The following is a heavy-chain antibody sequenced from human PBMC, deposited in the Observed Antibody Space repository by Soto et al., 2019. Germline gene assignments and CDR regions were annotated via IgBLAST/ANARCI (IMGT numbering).Heavy chain of an antibody. Sequence: QIQLVESGGDVVQPGKSLRLSCAASGFNFGFFGMHWVRQAPGKGLEWVAFISGAGINTQYADSVRGRFTLSRDYSRKTMYLQRDSLRDEDTALYYCARGNLSFDFDSWGLGTLVTVSS. V-gene: IGHV3-30*03. D-gene: IGHD1-26*01. CDR2: ISGAGINT. CDR3: ARGNLSFDFDS. J-gene: IGHJ4*02. CDR1: GFNFGFFG.